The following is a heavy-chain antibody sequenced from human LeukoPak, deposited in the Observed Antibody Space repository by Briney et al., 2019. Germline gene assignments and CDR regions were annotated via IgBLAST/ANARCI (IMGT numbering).Heavy chain of an antibody. D-gene: IGHD3-16*01. Sequence: GGSLRLSCAASGFTFSSYWMSWVRQAPGKGLEWVANIKQDGSDKYYVDSVKGRFTISRDNGKNSLYLQMNSLRAEETAVYYCARDGGSGSYANWGQGTLVTVSS. V-gene: IGHV3-7*03. J-gene: IGHJ4*02. CDR2: IKQDGSDK. CDR3: ARDGGSGSYAN. CDR1: GFTFSSYW.